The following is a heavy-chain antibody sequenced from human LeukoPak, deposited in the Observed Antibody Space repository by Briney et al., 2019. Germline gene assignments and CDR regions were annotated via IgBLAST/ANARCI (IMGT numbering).Heavy chain of an antibody. CDR1: GFTFSSYA. Sequence: PGGSLRLSCAASGFTFSSYAMSWVRQAPGKGLEWVSAISGSGGSTYYADSVKGRFTISRDNSKNMLYLQMNSLRAEDTAVYYCAKGGDTYYYDSSGYSYYFDYWGQGTLVTVSS. CDR2: ISGSGGST. J-gene: IGHJ4*02. CDR3: AKGGDTYYYDSSGYSYYFDY. V-gene: IGHV3-23*01. D-gene: IGHD3-22*01.